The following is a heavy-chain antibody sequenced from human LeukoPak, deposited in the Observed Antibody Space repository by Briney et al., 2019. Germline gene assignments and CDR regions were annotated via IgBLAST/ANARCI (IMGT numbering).Heavy chain of an antibody. V-gene: IGHV3-72*01. J-gene: IGHJ5*02. Sequence: GGSLRLSCAASGFNFSDHYMDWVRQAPGKGLEWVGRTRNKANIYTTEYAATVKGRFTISRDDSKNSLYLQMNSLKTEDTAVYYCASLYGSGKRWVDPWGQGTLVTVSS. D-gene: IGHD3-10*01. CDR3: ASLYGSGKRWVDP. CDR2: TRNKANIYTT. CDR1: GFNFSDHY.